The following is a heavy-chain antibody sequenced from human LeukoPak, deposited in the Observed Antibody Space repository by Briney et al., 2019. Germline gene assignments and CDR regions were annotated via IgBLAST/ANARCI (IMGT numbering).Heavy chain of an antibody. CDR2: ISWNSGSI. V-gene: IGHV3-9*01. J-gene: IGHJ4*02. Sequence: GGSLRLSCAASGFTFDDYAMHWVRQAPGKGLEWVSGISWNSGSIGYADSVKGRFTISRDNAKNSLYLQMNSLRAEDTALYYCAEDIHGWLQWGYFDYWGQGTLVTVSS. CDR3: AEDIHGWLQWGYFDY. CDR1: GFTFDDYA. D-gene: IGHD5-24*01.